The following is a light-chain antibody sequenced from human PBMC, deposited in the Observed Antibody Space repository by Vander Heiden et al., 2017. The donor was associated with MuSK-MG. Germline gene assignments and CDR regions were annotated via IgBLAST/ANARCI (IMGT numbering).Light chain of an antibody. Sequence: EIVMTQSPATLSVSPGERATLSCRASQSVSSNLAWYQQKPGLAPRLLIYAASTRATGIPARFSGRGSGTEFTLSISSLQSEDVAVYYCQQYNNWPPWTFGQGTKVEIK. V-gene: IGKV3-15*01. CDR2: AAS. CDR1: QSVSSN. CDR3: QQYNNWPPWT. J-gene: IGKJ1*01.